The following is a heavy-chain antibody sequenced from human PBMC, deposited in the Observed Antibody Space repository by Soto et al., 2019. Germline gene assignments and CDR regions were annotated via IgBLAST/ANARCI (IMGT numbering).Heavy chain of an antibody. V-gene: IGHV1-2*02. CDR1: GYTFTGYY. CDR2: INPNSGGT. D-gene: IGHD6-19*01. Sequence: ASVKVSCKASGYTFTGYYMHWVRQAPGQGLEWMGWINPNSGGTNYAQKFQGRVTMTRDTSISTAYMELSRLRSEDTAVYYCARKSIAVAGYYYYGMDVWGQGTKVTVYS. CDR3: ARKSIAVAGYYYYGMDV. J-gene: IGHJ6*02.